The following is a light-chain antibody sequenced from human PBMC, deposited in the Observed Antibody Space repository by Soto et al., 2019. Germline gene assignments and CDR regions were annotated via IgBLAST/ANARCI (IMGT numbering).Light chain of an antibody. CDR2: WAS. J-gene: IGKJ2*01. CDR1: RTLLYSSNNKNY. V-gene: IGKV4-1*01. CDR3: QQYFSAPFS. Sequence: DTVMTQSPDSLAVSLGERATINCKSSRTLLYSSNNKNYVSWYQQKPGQPPKLLIHWASTRESGVPHRFSGSEPWSDFNPTIKGLQTVDVAVDYCQQYFSAPFSFGQGTKLE.